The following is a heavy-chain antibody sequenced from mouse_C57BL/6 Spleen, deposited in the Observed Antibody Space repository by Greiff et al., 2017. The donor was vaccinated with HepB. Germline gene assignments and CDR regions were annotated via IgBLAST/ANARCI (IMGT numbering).Heavy chain of an antibody. Sequence: QVQLQQPGTELVKPGASVKLSCKASGYTFTSYWMHWVKQRPGQGLEWIGDIYPGSGSTNYNEKFKSKATLTVDTSSSTAYIQLSSLTSEDSAVYYCARRRAMDYWGQGTSVTVSS. CDR3: ARRRAMDY. J-gene: IGHJ4*01. CDR2: IYPGSGST. V-gene: IGHV1-55*01. CDR1: GYTFTSYW.